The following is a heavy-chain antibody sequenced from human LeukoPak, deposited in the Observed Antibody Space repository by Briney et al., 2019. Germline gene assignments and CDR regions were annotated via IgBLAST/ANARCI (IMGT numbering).Heavy chain of an antibody. V-gene: IGHV1-24*01. CDR2: FDPEDGET. CDR1: GYTLTELS. Sequence: ASVTVSCKVSGYTLTELSMHWVRQAPGKGLEWMGGFDPEDGETIYAQKFQGRVTMTEDTSTDTAYMELSSLRSEDTAVYYCATVKSRWELNYYFDYWGQGTLVTVSS. J-gene: IGHJ4*02. CDR3: ATVKSRWELNYYFDY. D-gene: IGHD1-26*01.